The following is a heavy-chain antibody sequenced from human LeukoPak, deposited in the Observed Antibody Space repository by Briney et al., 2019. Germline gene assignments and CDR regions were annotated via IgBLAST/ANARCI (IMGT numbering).Heavy chain of an antibody. Sequence: GGSRRLSCAASGFTFSNYWMSWVRQAPGKGLEWVANIKQDGSEKYYVASVKGRFTISRDNAKNSLYLQMNSLRAEDTAVYYCARPKGSTGYYYGMDVWGQGTTVTVSS. V-gene: IGHV3-7*01. CDR2: IKQDGSEK. D-gene: IGHD1-14*01. CDR3: ARPKGSTGYYYGMDV. J-gene: IGHJ6*02. CDR1: GFTFSNYW.